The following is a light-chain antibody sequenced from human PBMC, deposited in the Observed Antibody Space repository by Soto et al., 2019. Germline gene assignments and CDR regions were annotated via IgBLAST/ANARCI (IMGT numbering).Light chain of an antibody. Sequence: QSVLTQPPSVSAAPGEKVTISCSGDNLNIGRNSVSWYQHLPGAAPKLLIYDDYNRPPGIPDRFSASKSGSSATLGITGLQTGDEGDYYCGTWDSGRTTVVFGGGTKLTVL. J-gene: IGLJ2*01. CDR1: NLNIGRNS. V-gene: IGLV1-51*02. CDR3: GTWDSGRTTVV. CDR2: DDY.